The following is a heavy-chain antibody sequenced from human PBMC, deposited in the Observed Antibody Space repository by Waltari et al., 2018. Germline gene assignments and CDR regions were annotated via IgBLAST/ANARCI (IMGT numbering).Heavy chain of an antibody. CDR2: INPNSGGT. Sequence: QVQLVQSGAEVKKPGASVKVSCKASGYTFTGYYMHWVRQAPGQGLEWMGRINPNSGGTNYAQKFQGRVTMTRDTSISTAYMELSRLRSEDTAVYYCARASGNYGFYYYGMDVWGQGTTVTVSS. J-gene: IGHJ6*02. V-gene: IGHV1-2*06. CDR1: GYTFTGYY. D-gene: IGHD4-4*01. CDR3: ARASGNYGFYYYGMDV.